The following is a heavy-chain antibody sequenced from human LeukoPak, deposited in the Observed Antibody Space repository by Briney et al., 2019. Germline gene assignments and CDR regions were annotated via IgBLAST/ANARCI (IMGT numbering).Heavy chain of an antibody. V-gene: IGHV4-59*08. CDR3: ARRGGTGTTFDWFDP. J-gene: IGHJ5*02. CDR1: GGSISSYY. CDR2: IQYSGST. D-gene: IGHD1-1*01. Sequence: SETLSLTCTVSGGSISSYYWSWIRQPPGKGLEWIGYIQYSGSTNYNPSLKSRVTILIDTSKNQFSLKLSSVAAADTAEYYCARRGGTGTTFDWFDPWGQGTLVTVSS.